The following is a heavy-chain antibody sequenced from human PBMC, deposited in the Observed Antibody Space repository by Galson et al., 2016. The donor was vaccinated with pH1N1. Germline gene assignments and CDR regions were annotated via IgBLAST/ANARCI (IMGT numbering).Heavy chain of an antibody. Sequence: ETLSLTCAVYGGSFSGYYWSWIRQPPGKGLEWIGEINHSGSTNYNPSLKSRVTISVDTSKNHFSLKLTSVTAADTAVYYCARENSFGEFGTWFDPWGQGTLVTVSS. CDR1: GGSFSGYY. D-gene: IGHD3-10*01. CDR2: INHSGST. V-gene: IGHV4-34*01. CDR3: ARENSFGEFGTWFDP. J-gene: IGHJ5*02.